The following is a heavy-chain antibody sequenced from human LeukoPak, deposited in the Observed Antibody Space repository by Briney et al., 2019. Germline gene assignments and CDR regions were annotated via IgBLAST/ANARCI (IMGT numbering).Heavy chain of an antibody. CDR2: INHSGST. D-gene: IGHD3-16*02. Sequence: PSETLSLTCAVYGGSFSGYYWSWIRKPPGKGLEWIGQINHSGSTNYNPSLKSRVTISLDTSKIQFSLNLSSVTAADTAVYYCARGRYRFDPWGQGTQVTVSS. V-gene: IGHV4-34*01. CDR1: GGSFSGYY. J-gene: IGHJ5*02. CDR3: ARGRYRFDP.